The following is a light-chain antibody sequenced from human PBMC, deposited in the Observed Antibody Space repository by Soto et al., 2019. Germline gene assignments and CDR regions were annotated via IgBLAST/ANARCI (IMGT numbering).Light chain of an antibody. CDR1: RSLSGW. CDR3: QQYFGAWT. J-gene: IGKJ1*01. CDR2: KVS. Sequence: DFQMTQSPSTLSASVGDRVTITCRASRSLSGWLAWYQQKPGKAPKLLIYKVSTLQTGVPSRFSGSGSGTEFTLTINSLQPDDFATYYCQQYFGAWTFGQGTKVEIK. V-gene: IGKV1-5*03.